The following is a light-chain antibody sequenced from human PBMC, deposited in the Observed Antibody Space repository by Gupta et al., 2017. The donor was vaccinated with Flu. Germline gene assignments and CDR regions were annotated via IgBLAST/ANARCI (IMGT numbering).Light chain of an antibody. V-gene: IGKV2-30*01. J-gene: IGKJ2*02. CDR2: EVS. CDR1: QSLVYKNGITY. Sequence: DVVMTQSPLSLPVTLGQPASISCRSSQSLVYKNGITYLNWFQQRPGQSPRRLIYEVSNRDSGVPDRLSGSGSGTDFTLKISRGEAEDVGVYYGMRGTHPWTFGQGTRLEI. CDR3: MRGTHPWT.